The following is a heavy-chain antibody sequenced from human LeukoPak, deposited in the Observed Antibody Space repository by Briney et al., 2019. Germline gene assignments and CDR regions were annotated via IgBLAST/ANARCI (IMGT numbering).Heavy chain of an antibody. Sequence: ASVKVSCKASGYTFTGYYLHWVRQAPGQGLEWMGWINPSSGGAKYAQNFQGRVIITTDTSISTAYMELSSLRSDDTAVYYCARSRPPTYYHFYYYMDVWGKGSTVTVSS. CDR2: INPSSGGA. CDR3: ARSRPPTYYHFYYYMDV. D-gene: IGHD4-11*01. CDR1: GYTFTGYY. J-gene: IGHJ6*03. V-gene: IGHV1-2*02.